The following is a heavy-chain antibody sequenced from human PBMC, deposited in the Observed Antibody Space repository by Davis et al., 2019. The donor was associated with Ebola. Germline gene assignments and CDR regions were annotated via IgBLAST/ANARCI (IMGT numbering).Heavy chain of an antibody. Sequence: GESLKISCAASEFTFSSYGMHWVRQAPGKGLEWVAVIWYDGSNKYYADSVKGRFTISRDNSKNTLYLQMNSLRAEDTAVYYCARAEGYSSGPGAYWGQGTLVTVSS. D-gene: IGHD6-25*01. CDR2: IWYDGSNK. CDR1: EFTFSSYG. V-gene: IGHV3-33*01. CDR3: ARAEGYSSGPGAY. J-gene: IGHJ4*02.